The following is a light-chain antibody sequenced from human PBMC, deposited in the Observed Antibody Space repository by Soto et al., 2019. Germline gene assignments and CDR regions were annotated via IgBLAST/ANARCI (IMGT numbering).Light chain of an antibody. CDR1: QSVNNN. J-gene: IGKJ4*01. CDR3: QHYNNWPIT. Sequence: EIVMTQSPATLSVSPGERATLSCRASQSVNNNLAWYQQKPGQAPRLLIYGASARATGIPDRFSGSGSGTEFTLTISSLQSEDFAVYYCQHYNNWPITFGGGTKVEIK. CDR2: GAS. V-gene: IGKV3-15*01.